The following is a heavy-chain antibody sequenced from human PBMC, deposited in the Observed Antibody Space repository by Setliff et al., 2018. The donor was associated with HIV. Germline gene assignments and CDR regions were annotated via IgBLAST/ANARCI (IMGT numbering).Heavy chain of an antibody. CDR2: IKSKIDGGTT. J-gene: IGHJ6*02. CDR1: GFTFSNAW. D-gene: IGHD6-19*01. V-gene: IGHV3-15*01. Sequence: GGSLRLSCAASGFTFSNAWMTWVRQVSGKGLEWVGRIKSKIDGGTTDYAAPVKGRFTISRDDSKNTLYLQMNSLKTEDTAVYYCTRDRYSSGWYGMDVWGQGTTVTVSS. CDR3: TRDRYSSGWYGMDV.